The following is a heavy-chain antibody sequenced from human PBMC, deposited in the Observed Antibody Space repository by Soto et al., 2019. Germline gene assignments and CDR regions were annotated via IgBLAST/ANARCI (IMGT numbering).Heavy chain of an antibody. Sequence: SETLSLTCTVSGGSISRYDWSWIRQPPGKGLEWIGYIYYSGSTNYNPSLKSRVTISVDTSKNQFSLKLSSVTAADTAVYYCASGPEYQLLFGFYYYHMYVWGKGTTVTVS. CDR2: IYYSGST. CDR3: ASGPEYQLLFGFYYYHMYV. V-gene: IGHV4-59*01. CDR1: GGSISRYD. J-gene: IGHJ6*03. D-gene: IGHD2-2*01.